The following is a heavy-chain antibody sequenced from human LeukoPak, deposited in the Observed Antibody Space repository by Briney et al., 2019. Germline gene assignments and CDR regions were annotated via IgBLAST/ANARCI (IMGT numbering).Heavy chain of an antibody. CDR2: IYYSGST. J-gene: IGHJ4*02. D-gene: IGHD5-24*01. CDR1: GGSISSYY. CDR3: ARVGSGYNSLEYYFDY. Sequence: SETLSLTCTVSGGSISSYYWSWIRQPPGKGLEWIGYIYYSGSTNHNPSLKSRVTISVDTSKNQFSLKLSSVTAADTAVYYCARVGSGYNSLEYYFDYWGQGTLVTVSS. V-gene: IGHV4-59*01.